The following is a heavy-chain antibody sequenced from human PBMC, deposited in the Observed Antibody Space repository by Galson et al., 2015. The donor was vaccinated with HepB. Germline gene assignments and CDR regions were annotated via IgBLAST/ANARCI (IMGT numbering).Heavy chain of an antibody. D-gene: IGHD6-6*01. Sequence: SLRLSCAGLEFTFGSYTMAWVRQAPGKGLEWVPAISGDDRTTYYADFVKGRFTISRDKSKNTLYLEMNSLRAEDTAVYYCAKDVHSSSVWYFDLWGRGTLVSVSS. CDR3: AKDVHSSSVWYFDL. V-gene: IGHV3-23*01. J-gene: IGHJ2*01. CDR1: EFTFGSYT. CDR2: ISGDDRTT.